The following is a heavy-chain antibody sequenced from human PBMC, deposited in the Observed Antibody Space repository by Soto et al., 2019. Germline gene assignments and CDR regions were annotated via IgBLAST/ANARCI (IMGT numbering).Heavy chain of an antibody. CDR1: GYWFTSYG. V-gene: IGHV1-18*01. Sequence: QVQLVQSGAEVKNPGASVKVSCKASGYWFTSYGIGWVRQAPGQGLEWMGWINAYNGNTNYAQNLQGRVTLTTDTSTSTAYMELRSLRSNDTAVYYCAMVDVYVTPSPQDVWGQGTTVTVSS. D-gene: IGHD3-16*01. CDR3: AMVDVYVTPSPQDV. CDR2: INAYNGNT. J-gene: IGHJ6*02.